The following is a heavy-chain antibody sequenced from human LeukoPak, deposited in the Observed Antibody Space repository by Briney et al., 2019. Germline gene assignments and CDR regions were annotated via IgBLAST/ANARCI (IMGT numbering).Heavy chain of an antibody. CDR1: GFTFSSYG. CDR2: ISSSSSYI. V-gene: IGHV3-21*01. D-gene: IGHD6-13*01. J-gene: IGHJ4*02. Sequence: GGSLRLSCAASGFTFSSYGMSWVRQAPGKGLEWVSSISSSSSYIYYADSVKGRFTISRDNAKNSLYLQMNSLRAEDTAVYYCARDPGIAAAGTVGYFDSWGQGILVTVSS. CDR3: ARDPGIAAAGTVGYFDS.